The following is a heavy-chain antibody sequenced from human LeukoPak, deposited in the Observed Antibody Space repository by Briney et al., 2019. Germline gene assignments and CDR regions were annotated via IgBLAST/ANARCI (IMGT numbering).Heavy chain of an antibody. CDR1: GFTFSAYS. V-gene: IGHV3-21*01. CDR3: ARRAKTERGYSYGLDY. J-gene: IGHJ4*02. Sequence: GGSLRLSCAASGFTFSAYSLNWVRQAPGKGLEWISSISFSGTYIYYADSVKGRITISRDNAKNSLYLQMNSLRAEDTAVYYCARRAKTERGYSYGLDYWGQGTLVTVSS. D-gene: IGHD5-18*01. CDR2: ISFSGTYI.